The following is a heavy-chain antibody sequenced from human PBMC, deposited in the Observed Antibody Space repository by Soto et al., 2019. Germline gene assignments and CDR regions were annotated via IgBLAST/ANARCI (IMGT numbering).Heavy chain of an antibody. CDR1: GYTFTGYY. J-gene: IGHJ5*02. CDR3: ARENIAAAGTIRDYNWFDP. V-gene: IGHV1-69*13. D-gene: IGHD6-13*01. CDR2: INPNTGTA. Sequence: ASVKVSCKASGYTFTGYYIHWVRQAPGQGLECMGWINPNTGTANYAQKFQGRVTITADESTSTAYMELSSLRSEDTAVYYCARENIAAAGTIRDYNWFDPWGQGTLVTVSS.